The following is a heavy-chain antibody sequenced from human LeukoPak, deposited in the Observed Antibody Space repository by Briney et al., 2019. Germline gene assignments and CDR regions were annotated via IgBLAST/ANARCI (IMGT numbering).Heavy chain of an antibody. CDR2: IKQDGSEK. CDR3: ARGGLLWFGEPPHYFDY. CDR1: GFTFSSYW. V-gene: IGHV3-7*01. D-gene: IGHD3-10*01. J-gene: IGHJ4*02. Sequence: GGSLRLSCAASGFTFSSYWMSWVRQAPGKGLGWVANIKQDGSEKYYVDSVKGRFTISRDNAKNSLYLQMNSLRAEDTAVYYCARGGLLWFGEPPHYFDYWGQGTLVTVSS.